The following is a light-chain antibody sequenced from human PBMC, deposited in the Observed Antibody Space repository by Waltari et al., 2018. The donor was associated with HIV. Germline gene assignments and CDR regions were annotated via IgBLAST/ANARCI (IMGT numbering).Light chain of an antibody. CDR3: AAWDDSLNGPGYV. CDR2: SNN. CDR1: SSHLGRNS. V-gene: IGLV1-44*01. J-gene: IGLJ1*01. Sequence: QSVLTQPPSASGTPGQTVIISFSGSSSHLGRNSLNWYHHLPGTAPKLLIYSNNQRPSGVPDRFSGSKSGTSASLAISGLQSEDEADYYCAAWDDSLNGPGYVFGAGTRVTVL.